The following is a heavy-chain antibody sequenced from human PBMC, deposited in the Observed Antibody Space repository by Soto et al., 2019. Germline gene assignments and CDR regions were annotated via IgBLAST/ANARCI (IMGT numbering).Heavy chain of an antibody. Sequence: SETLSLTCTVSGGSISSYYWSWIRQPPGKGLEWIGYIYYSGSTNYNPSLRSRVTISVDTSKNQFSLKLSSVTAADTAVYYCARVAYSYSPRYYYYYMDVWGKGTTVTVSS. CDR3: ARVAYSYSPRYYYYYMDV. V-gene: IGHV4-59*01. D-gene: IGHD5-18*01. J-gene: IGHJ6*03. CDR2: IYYSGST. CDR1: GGSISSYY.